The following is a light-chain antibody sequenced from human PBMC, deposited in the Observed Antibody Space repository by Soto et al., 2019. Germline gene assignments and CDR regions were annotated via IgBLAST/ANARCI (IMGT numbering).Light chain of an antibody. CDR3: QQYGGSMT. Sequence: EIVLTQSPATLSLSPGERATLSCRASQNVANYLDWYQQKPGQAPRLLIYESSNRATGIAARFSGSGSGTDFTLTISRLEPEDFAVYYCQQYGGSMTFGQGTKVDIK. CDR1: QNVANY. CDR2: ESS. J-gene: IGKJ1*01. V-gene: IGKV3-11*01.